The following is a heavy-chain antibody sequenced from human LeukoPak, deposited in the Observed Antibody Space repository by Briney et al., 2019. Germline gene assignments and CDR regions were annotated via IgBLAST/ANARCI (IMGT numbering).Heavy chain of an antibody. D-gene: IGHD1-7*01. CDR2: INPSGGST. CDR3: ARSKYNWNYGGAGTVDC. CDR1: GYTFTSYY. V-gene: IGHV1-46*01. J-gene: IGHJ4*02. Sequence: ASVKVSCKASGYTFTSYYMHWVRQAPGQGLEWMGIINPSGGSTSYAQKLQGRVTMTTDTSTSTAYMELRSLRSDDTAVYYCARSKYNWNYGGAGTVDCWGQGTLVTVSS.